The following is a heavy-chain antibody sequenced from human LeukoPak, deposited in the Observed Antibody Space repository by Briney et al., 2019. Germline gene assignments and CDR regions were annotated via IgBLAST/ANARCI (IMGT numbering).Heavy chain of an antibody. V-gene: IGHV3-53*01. CDR3: ARGPRGGY. J-gene: IGHJ4*02. CDR1: GFTVSSNY. D-gene: IGHD3-16*01. Sequence: GGSLRLSCATSGFTVSSNYMSWVRQAPGKGLEWVSVSYSGGSTYYADSVKGRFTISRDNAKNSLYLQMNSLRAEDTAVYYCARGPRGGYWGQGTLVTVSS. CDR2: SYSGGST.